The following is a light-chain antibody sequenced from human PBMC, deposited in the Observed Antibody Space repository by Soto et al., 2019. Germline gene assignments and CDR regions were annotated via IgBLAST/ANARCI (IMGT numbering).Light chain of an antibody. CDR3: QQSYSTPPLT. J-gene: IGKJ3*01. V-gene: IGKV1-39*01. CDR2: AAS. Sequence: IQVDQFPFSLSASVGARVTLTCRATQRISSYLNWYQQQPAKAPQLLIYAASSSQRGVPSRFSGSGSGTDFTPPTSSLQPPDFATYYCQQSYSTPPLTFGPGTKVDI. CDR1: QRISSY.